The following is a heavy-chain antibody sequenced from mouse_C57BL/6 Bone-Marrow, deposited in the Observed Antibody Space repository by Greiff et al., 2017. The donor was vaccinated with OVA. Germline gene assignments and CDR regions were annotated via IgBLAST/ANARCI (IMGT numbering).Heavy chain of an antibody. V-gene: IGHV1-26*01. J-gene: IGHJ2*01. Sequence: EVQLQQSGPELVKPGASVKISCKASGYTFTDYYMNWVKQSHGKSLEWIGDINPNNGGTSYNQKFKGKATLTVDKSSSTAYIELRSLTSEDSAVYYCARWSIYDYDVGAFDYWGQGTTLTVSS. CDR1: GYTFTDYY. CDR2: INPNNGGT. CDR3: ARWSIYDYDVGAFDY. D-gene: IGHD2-4*01.